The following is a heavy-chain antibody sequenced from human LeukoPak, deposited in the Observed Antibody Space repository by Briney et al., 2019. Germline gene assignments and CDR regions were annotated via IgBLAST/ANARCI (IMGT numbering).Heavy chain of an antibody. CDR2: ITTDGSST. CDR1: GFTFSSYW. D-gene: IGHD3-10*01. V-gene: IGHV3-74*01. J-gene: IGHJ4*02. Sequence: GGSLRLPCAASGFTFSSYWMHWVRQAPGKGLVWVSHITTDGSSTSYADSVKGRFIISRDNTKNTLYLQMNSLRPEDTAVYYCARDRGGSFDYWGQGTLVTVSS. CDR3: ARDRGGSFDY.